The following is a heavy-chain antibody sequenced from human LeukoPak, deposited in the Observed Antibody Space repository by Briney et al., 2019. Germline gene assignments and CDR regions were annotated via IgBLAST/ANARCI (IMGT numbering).Heavy chain of an antibody. CDR2: IIPIFGTE. CDR1: GGTFSSYA. CDR3: AESLAYYDILTG. Sequence: SSVKVSCKASGGTFSSYAISWVREAPGQGLEWMGGIIPIFGTENYAQKLKRGVTLTTDESTSKAYMELGRLRSEDRAVYYCAESLAYYDILTGWGQGTLVIVSS. D-gene: IGHD3-9*01. J-gene: IGHJ4*02. V-gene: IGHV1-69*05.